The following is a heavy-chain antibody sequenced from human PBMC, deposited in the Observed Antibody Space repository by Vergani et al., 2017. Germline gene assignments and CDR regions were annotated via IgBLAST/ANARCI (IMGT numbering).Heavy chain of an antibody. D-gene: IGHD6-6*01. CDR2: IYDSRNN. V-gene: IGHV4-39*01. J-gene: IGHJ3*02. Sequence: QLQLQESGPRLVKPSETLSLTCSLSGMSISNNNYYWGWIRQPPGKVREWIGSIYDSRNNNYSPSLKSRVSISVDTSKNQFSLNLTSVTAAATAVYYCARHLRQLARNDVFDIWGHGTLVTVSS. CDR3: ARHLRQLARNDVFDI. CDR1: GMSISNNNYY.